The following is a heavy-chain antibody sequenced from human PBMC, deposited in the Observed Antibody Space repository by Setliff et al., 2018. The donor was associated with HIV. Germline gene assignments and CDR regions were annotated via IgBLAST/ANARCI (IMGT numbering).Heavy chain of an antibody. D-gene: IGHD6-13*01. J-gene: IGHJ4*02. CDR2: IGSSTSTI. V-gene: IGHV3-48*01. Sequence: GGSLRLSCAASGFILSGYSMNWVRQAPGKGLEWVSYIGSSTSTIYYADSVRGRFTISRDDANNALYLQMNSLRAEDTAVYYCARDSWGKFAAAADDYWGQGTLVTVSS. CDR3: ARDSWGKFAAAADDY. CDR1: GFILSGYS.